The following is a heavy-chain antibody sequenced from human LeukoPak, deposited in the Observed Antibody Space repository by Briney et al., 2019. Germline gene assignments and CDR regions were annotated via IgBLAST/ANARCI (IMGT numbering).Heavy chain of an antibody. CDR2: IYYSGST. CDR1: GGSISSYY. D-gene: IGHD6-19*01. V-gene: IGHV4-59*01. J-gene: IGHJ6*02. Sequence: SETLSLTCTVSGGSISSYYWSWIRQPPGKGLEWIGYIYYSGSTYYNPSLKSRVTISVDTSKNQFSLKLSSVTAADTAVYYCARDAEVRAVAGTPAYYYYGMDVWGQGTTVTVSS. CDR3: ARDAEVRAVAGTPAYYYYGMDV.